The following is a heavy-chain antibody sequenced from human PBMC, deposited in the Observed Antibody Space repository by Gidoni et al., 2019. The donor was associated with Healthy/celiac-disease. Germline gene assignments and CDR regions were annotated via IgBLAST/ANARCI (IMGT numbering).Heavy chain of an antibody. CDR1: GRSISSSSYY. Sequence: QLQLQESGPGLVKPSETLSLTCTVSGRSISSSSYYWGWIRQPPGKGLEWIGSIYYSGSTYYNPSLKSRVTISVDTSKNQFSLKLSSVTAADTAVYYCARHMRRIQLGAFDIWGQGTMVTVSS. J-gene: IGHJ3*02. CDR3: ARHMRRIQLGAFDI. CDR2: IYYSGST. V-gene: IGHV4-39*01. D-gene: IGHD6-6*01.